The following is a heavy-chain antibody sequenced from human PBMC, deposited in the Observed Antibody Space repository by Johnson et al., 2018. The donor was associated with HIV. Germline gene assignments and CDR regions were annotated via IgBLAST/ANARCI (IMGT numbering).Heavy chain of an antibody. Sequence: VQLVESGGGVVQPGRSLRLSCAASGFTFGHYGMHWVRQAPGKGLEWVAVVWYDGSYKYYVDSVKGRFTISRDNAKNSLYLQMNSLRAEDTAVYYCARDPFTPAGSDAFDIWGQGTMVTVSS. CDR2: VWYDGSYK. J-gene: IGHJ3*02. CDR3: ARDPFTPAGSDAFDI. V-gene: IGHV3-33*01. CDR1: GFTFGHYG. D-gene: IGHD2-15*01.